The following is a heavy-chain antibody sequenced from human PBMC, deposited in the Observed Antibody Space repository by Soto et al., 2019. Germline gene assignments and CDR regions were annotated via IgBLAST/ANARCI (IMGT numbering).Heavy chain of an antibody. J-gene: IGHJ4*02. Sequence: ASVKVSCKASGYTFTSYYMHWLRQAPGQGLEWMGIINLSGGSITYAQKFQGRVTMTRDTSTSTVYMELSSLRSEDTAVYYCARSACSGGSCYKAHFDYWGQGTLVTVSS. CDR3: ARSACSGGSCYKAHFDY. CDR2: INLSGGSI. D-gene: IGHD2-15*01. V-gene: IGHV1-46*01. CDR1: GYTFTSYY.